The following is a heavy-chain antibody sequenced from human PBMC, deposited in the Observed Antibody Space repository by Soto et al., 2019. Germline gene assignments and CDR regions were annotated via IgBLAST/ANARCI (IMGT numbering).Heavy chain of an antibody. CDR3: ARSWYCGGDCYQRAWFDP. D-gene: IGHD2-21*02. CDR1: GYSFTSYW. V-gene: IGHV5-51*01. Sequence: GESLKISCKGSGYSFTSYWISWVRQMPGKGLEWMGIIHPGDSDTRYSPSFQGQVTISADKSISTAYLQWSSLKASDTAMYYCARSWYCGGDCYQRAWFDPWGQGTLVTVSS. J-gene: IGHJ5*02. CDR2: IHPGDSDT.